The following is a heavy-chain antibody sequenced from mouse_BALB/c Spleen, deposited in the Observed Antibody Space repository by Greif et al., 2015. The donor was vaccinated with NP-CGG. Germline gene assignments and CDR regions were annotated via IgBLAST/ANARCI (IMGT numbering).Heavy chain of an antibody. Sequence: VQGVESGPGLVAPSQSLSITCTVSGFSLTGYGVNWVRQPPGKGLEWLGMIWGDGSTDYNSALKSRLSISKDNSKSQVFLKMNSLQTDDTARYYCAREYGNYGGFDYWGQGTTLTVSS. V-gene: IGHV2-6-7*01. J-gene: IGHJ2*01. CDR2: IWGDGST. CDR3: AREYGNYGGFDY. D-gene: IGHD2-10*02. CDR1: GFSLTGYG.